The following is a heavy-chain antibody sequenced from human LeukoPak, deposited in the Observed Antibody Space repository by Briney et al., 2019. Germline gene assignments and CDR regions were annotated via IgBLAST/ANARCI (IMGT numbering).Heavy chain of an antibody. CDR3: ARVKGSGWYEVDY. CDR2: ISSGGTTL. J-gene: IGHJ4*02. Sequence: GGSLRLSCAASGFTFSSYEMNWVRQAPGKGLEWVSYISSGGTTLYYADSVKGRFTISRDKVKNSLYLQMNSLSAEDTGVYYCARVKGSGWYEVDYWGQGTLVTVSS. D-gene: IGHD6-19*01. V-gene: IGHV3-48*03. CDR1: GFTFSSYE.